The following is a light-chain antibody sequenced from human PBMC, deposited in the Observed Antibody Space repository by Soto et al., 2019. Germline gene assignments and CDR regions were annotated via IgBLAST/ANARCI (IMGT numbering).Light chain of an antibody. CDR3: SSYTSPSPPFYV. CDR1: SSDITTYNF. J-gene: IGLJ1*01. V-gene: IGLV2-14*01. Sequence: QSVLTQPASVSGSPGQSITISCTGASSDITTYNFVSWYQQHPAKAPKLMIYEVSYRPSGVSNRFSGSKSGNTASLTISGLQAEDEDDYYCSSYTSPSPPFYVFGNGTKVTV. CDR2: EVS.